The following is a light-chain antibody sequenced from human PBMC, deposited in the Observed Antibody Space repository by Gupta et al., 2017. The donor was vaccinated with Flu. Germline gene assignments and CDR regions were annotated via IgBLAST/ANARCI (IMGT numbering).Light chain of an antibody. V-gene: IGKV1-5*03. Sequence: DIQMTQSPSTLSASVGDRVTITCRASRSISGWLAWYQQKPGKAPWLLIYSASTLETGVPSRFSGSASETEFTLTISSLQPDDFASYYCQQYRGYPWTFGQGTKVEIK. J-gene: IGKJ1*01. CDR3: QQYRGYPWT. CDR1: RSISGW. CDR2: SAS.